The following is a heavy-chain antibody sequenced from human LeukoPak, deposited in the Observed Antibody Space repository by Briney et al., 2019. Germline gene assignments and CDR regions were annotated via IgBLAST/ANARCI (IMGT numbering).Heavy chain of an antibody. CDR3: ARVAVAYFDY. CDR1: GFTVSSTY. D-gene: IGHD6-19*01. V-gene: IGHV3-66*01. CDR2: IYSGGAA. J-gene: IGHJ4*02. Sequence: GGSLRLSCAASGFTVSSTYVGWVRQAPGKGLEWVSVIYSGGAAYYPDSVKGRFIISRDLSKNTLYLQMTDLRAEDTAVYYCARVAVAYFDYWGQGTLVTVSS.